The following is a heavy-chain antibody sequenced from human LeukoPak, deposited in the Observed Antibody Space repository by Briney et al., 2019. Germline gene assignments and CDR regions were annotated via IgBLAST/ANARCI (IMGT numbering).Heavy chain of an antibody. CDR3: ARRYYDSSGYYDC. D-gene: IGHD3-22*01. CDR2: INHSGST. CDR1: GGSFSGYY. V-gene: IGHV4-34*01. Sequence: SETLSLTCAVYGGSFSGYYWSWIRQPPGKGLEWIGEINHSGSTNYNPSLKSRVTISVDTSKNQFSLELSSVTAADTAVYYCARRYYDSSGYYDCWGQGTLVTVSS. J-gene: IGHJ4*02.